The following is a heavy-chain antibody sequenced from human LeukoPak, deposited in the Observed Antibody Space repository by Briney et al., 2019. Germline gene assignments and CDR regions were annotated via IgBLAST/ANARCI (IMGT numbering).Heavy chain of an antibody. CDR3: ASYPRNIPTPPFDY. CDR1: GYTFTAQY. V-gene: IGHV1-2*02. D-gene: IGHD2-21*01. CDR2: INPNNGDT. J-gene: IGHJ4*02. Sequence: ASVRVSCKDSGYTFTAQYMHLVRQAPGQGLEWMGWINPNNGDTKYAQSFLGRVTMTRDTSTTTAYMELRSLRSDDTAVYFCASYPRNIPTPPFDYWGQGTLVTVSS.